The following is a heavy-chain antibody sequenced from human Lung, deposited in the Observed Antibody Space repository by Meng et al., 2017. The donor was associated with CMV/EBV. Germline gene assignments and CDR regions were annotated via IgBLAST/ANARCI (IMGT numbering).Heavy chain of an antibody. CDR3: ACNSGDC. J-gene: IGHJ4*02. V-gene: IGHV3-7*01. Sequence: GGSLRLSCAASGFTFSSHWMCWVRQAPGKGLEWVANIKADGNEKYYVDSVKGRFTVSRDNAKNSLYLQMNSLRAEDTAVYYCACNSGDCWGQGTLVTVSS. D-gene: IGHD3-10*01. CDR2: IKADGNEK. CDR1: GFTFSSHW.